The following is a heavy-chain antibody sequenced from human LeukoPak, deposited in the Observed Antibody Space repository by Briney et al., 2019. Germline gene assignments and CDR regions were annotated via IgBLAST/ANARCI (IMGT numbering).Heavy chain of an antibody. CDR1: GFAFGDYA. CDR3: TRDRYSSSWYVLGGY. Sequence: GGSLRLSCTASGFAFGDYAMSWFRQAPGKGLEWVGFIRSNAYGGITEYAASVKGRFTISRDDSKSIAYLQMNSLKTEDTAVYYCTRDRYSSSWYVLGGYWGQGTLVTVSS. J-gene: IGHJ4*02. CDR2: IRSNAYGGIT. D-gene: IGHD6-13*01. V-gene: IGHV3-49*03.